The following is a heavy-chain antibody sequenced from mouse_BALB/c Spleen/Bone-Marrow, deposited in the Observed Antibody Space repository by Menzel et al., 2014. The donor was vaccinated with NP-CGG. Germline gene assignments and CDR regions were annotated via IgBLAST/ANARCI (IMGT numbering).Heavy chain of an antibody. J-gene: IGHJ4*01. CDR2: IWGDGST. CDR3: ARDSFLITRALDY. Sequence: VMLVESGPGLVAPSQSLSITCTVSGFSSTGYGVSWVRQPPGKGLEWLGMIWGDGSTDYNSALKSRLSITKDNSKSQVFLKMSSLQTDDTARYYCARDSFLITRALDYWGQGTSVTVSS. V-gene: IGHV2-6-7*01. D-gene: IGHD2-4*01. CDR1: GFSSTGYG.